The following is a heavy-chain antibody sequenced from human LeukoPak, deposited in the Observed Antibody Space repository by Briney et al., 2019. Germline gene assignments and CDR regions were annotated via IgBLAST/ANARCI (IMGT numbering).Heavy chain of an antibody. V-gene: IGHV4-59*01. CDR2: IYYSGST. D-gene: IGHD4-17*01. J-gene: IGHJ3*02. Sequence: PSETLSLTCTVSGGSISSYYWSWIRQPPGKGLEWIGYIYYSGSTNYNPSLKSRVTISVDTSKNQFSLKLTSVTAADTALYYCARDRGYGDYDDAFDIWGQGTMVTVSS. CDR3: ARDRGYGDYDDAFDI. CDR1: GGSISSYY.